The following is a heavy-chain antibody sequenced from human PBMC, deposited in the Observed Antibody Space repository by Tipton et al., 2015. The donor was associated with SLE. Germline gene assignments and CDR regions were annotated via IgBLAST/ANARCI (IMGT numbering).Heavy chain of an antibody. Sequence: LSLTCIVSGGSLSSHYWTWIRQFPGKGLEWVSGISSTGGSTFYADSVKGRFTISKDNSKNTLYLQMNSLRAQDTAIYYCAKKLTASGYDWWGQGTLVTVSS. D-gene: IGHD5-12*01. J-gene: IGHJ4*02. V-gene: IGHV3-23*01. CDR3: AKKLTASGYDW. CDR2: ISSTGGST. CDR1: GGSLSSHY.